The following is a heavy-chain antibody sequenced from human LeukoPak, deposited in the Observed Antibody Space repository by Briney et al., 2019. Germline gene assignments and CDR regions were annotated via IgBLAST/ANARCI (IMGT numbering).Heavy chain of an antibody. CDR1: GGTFSSYA. CDR3: ARGYDNSGLPFDP. Sequence: GASVKVSCKASGGTFSSYAISWVRQAPGQGLEWMGGIIPIFGTANYAQKFQGRVTITADKSTSTAYMELSSLRSEDTAVYYCARGYDNSGLPFDPWGQGTLVTVSS. D-gene: IGHD3-22*01. J-gene: IGHJ5*02. CDR2: IIPIFGTA. V-gene: IGHV1-69*06.